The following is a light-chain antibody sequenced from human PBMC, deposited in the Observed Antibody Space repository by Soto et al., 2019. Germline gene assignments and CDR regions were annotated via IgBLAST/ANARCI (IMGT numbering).Light chain of an antibody. V-gene: IGKV3-15*01. J-gene: IGKJ1*01. CDR1: QSVSSN. CDR3: QQYNNWHPWT. Sequence: VMTQSPATLSVSPGERATLSSRASQSVSSNLAWYQQKPRQAPRLLIYGASTRATGIPARFSGSGSGTELAPTISSLQSEDFAVYYCQQYNNWHPWTFGQGTKVDIK. CDR2: GAS.